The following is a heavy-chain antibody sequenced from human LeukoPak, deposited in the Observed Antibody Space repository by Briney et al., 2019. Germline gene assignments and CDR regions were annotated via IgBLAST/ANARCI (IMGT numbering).Heavy chain of an antibody. D-gene: IGHD2-2*01. CDR3: AKDRDCTSSCCYFDY. V-gene: IGHV3-23*01. Sequence: GGSLRLSCAASGFSFNIYAMSWVRQAPGKGLEWVSGISGSGATTYYADSVKGRFTVSRDNSKSTLYLQMSSLRAEDTAVYYCAKDRDCTSSCCYFDYWGQGTQVTVSS. J-gene: IGHJ4*02. CDR1: GFSFNIYA. CDR2: ISGSGATT.